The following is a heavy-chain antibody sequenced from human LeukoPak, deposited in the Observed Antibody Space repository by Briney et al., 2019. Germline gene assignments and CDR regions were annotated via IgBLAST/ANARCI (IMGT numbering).Heavy chain of an antibody. D-gene: IGHD3-9*01. CDR2: ISSSSSYI. CDR3: ARDSDDILTGYYLY. V-gene: IGHV3-21*01. Sequence: PGGSLRLSCAASGFTFSSYSMNWVRQAPGKGLEWVSSISSSSSYIYYADSVKGRFTISRDNAKNSLYLQMNSLRAEDTAVYYCARDSDDILTGYYLYWGQGTLVTVS. CDR1: GFTFSSYS. J-gene: IGHJ4*02.